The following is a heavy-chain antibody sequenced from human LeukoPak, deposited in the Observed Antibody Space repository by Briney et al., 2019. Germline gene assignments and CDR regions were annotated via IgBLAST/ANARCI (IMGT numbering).Heavy chain of an antibody. CDR3: AREWGAAAPRDFQH. CDR1: GGSIRSYY. J-gene: IGHJ1*01. Sequence: SETLSLTCTVSGGSIRSYYWSWIRQPAGKGLEWIGRIYTSGSTNYNPSLKSRVTMSVDTSKNQFSLKLSSVTAADTAVYYCAREWGAAAPRDFQHWGQGTLVTVSS. V-gene: IGHV4-4*07. CDR2: IYTSGST. D-gene: IGHD6-13*01.